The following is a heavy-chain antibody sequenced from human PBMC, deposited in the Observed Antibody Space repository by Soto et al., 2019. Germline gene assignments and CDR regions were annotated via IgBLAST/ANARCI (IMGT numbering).Heavy chain of an antibody. J-gene: IGHJ4*02. Sequence: EVHLVESGGGLVQPGGSLSLSCAASGFTFSSYWMHWVRQAPGKGLVWVSRINGDGSNTNYADSVKGRFTISRDNAKNTLYRQMNSLRADDTAVYYCARVCTGGSCDQFDSWGQGTLVTVSS. V-gene: IGHV3-74*01. CDR3: ARVCTGGSCDQFDS. D-gene: IGHD2-15*01. CDR1: GFTFSSYW. CDR2: INGDGSNT.